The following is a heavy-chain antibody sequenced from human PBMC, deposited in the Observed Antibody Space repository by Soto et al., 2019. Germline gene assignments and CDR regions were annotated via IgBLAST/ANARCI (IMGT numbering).Heavy chain of an antibody. D-gene: IGHD2-15*01. CDR2: VFPTGNT. CDR1: SDYIISSNW. CDR3: ARRPTAELPSNWFDP. J-gene: IGHJ5*02. Sequence: SETHSHTCAFSSDYIISSNWWSWVRQTPGKGLEWIGEVFPTGNTNYNPSLMSRVTISVDKSKNHFSLNLSSVTAADTAIYYCARRPTAELPSNWFDPWGQGILVTVSS. V-gene: IGHV4-4*02.